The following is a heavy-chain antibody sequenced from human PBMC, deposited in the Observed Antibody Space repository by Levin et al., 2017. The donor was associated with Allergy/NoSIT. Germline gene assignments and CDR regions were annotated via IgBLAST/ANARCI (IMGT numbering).Heavy chain of an antibody. CDR2: IYWDDDK. D-gene: IGHD4-17*01. V-gene: IGHV2-5*02. J-gene: IGHJ4*02. CDR1: GFSLSTSGVG. Sequence: SGPTLVKPTQTLTLTCTFSGFSLSTSGVGVGWIRQPPGKALEWLALIYWDDDKRYSPSLKSRLTITKDTSKNQVVLTMTNMDPVDTATYDCAHRQTTVTKGDYFDYWGPGTLVTGSS. CDR3: AHRQTTVTKGDYFDY.